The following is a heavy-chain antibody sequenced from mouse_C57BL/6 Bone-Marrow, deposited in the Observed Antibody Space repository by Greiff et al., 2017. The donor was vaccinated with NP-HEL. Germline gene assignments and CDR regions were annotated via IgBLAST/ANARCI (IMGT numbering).Heavy chain of an antibody. Sequence: EVKLVESGEGLVKPGGSLKLSCAASGFTFSSYAMSWVRQTPEKRLEWVAYISSGGDYIYYADTVKGRFTISRDNARNTLSLQMSSLKSEDTAMYYCTRDRPSDYDGSSPWYFDVWGTGTTVTVSS. V-gene: IGHV5-9-1*02. J-gene: IGHJ1*03. CDR1: GFTFSSYA. CDR2: ISSGGDYI. D-gene: IGHD1-1*01. CDR3: TRDRPSDYDGSSPWYFDV.